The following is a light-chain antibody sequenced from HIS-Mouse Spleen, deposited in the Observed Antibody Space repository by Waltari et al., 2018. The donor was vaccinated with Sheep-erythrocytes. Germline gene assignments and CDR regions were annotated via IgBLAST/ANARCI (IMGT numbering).Light chain of an antibody. CDR1: QSVSSSY. CDR3: QQYGSSPFT. V-gene: IGKV3-20*01. CDR2: GAS. Sequence: EIVLTQSPGTLSLSPGERATLSCRASQSVSSSYLAWYQQKPGQAPRLLIYGASSRAPGIPDRFSGSGSGTDFTLTISRLEPEGFAVYYCQQYGSSPFTFGPGTKVDIK. J-gene: IGKJ3*01.